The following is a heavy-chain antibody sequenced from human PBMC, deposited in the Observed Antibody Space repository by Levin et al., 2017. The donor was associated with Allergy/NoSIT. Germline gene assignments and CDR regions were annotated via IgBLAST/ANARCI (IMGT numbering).Heavy chain of an antibody. Sequence: LTNYYIHWVRQAPGQGLEWMGIINPGDGSTTYAQKFQGRVTMTRDTSTSTVYMEVSSLRSDDTAIDYCARRDCSGTSCYFAFWGQGTLVTVSS. CDR2: INPGDGST. CDR1: LTNYY. CDR3: ARRDCSGTSCYFAF. J-gene: IGHJ4*02. V-gene: IGHV1-46*01. D-gene: IGHD2-2*01.